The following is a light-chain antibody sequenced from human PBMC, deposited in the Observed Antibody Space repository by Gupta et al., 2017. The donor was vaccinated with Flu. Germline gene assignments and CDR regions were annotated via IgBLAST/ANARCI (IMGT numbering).Light chain of an antibody. CDR2: GAS. CDR3: QQYDSTPWT. J-gene: IGKJ1*01. CDR1: QSVLYSSNNKNY. Sequence: NGKSSQSVLYSSNNKNYLAWYQQKPGQAPKLLIYGASTRESGVPERFSGSGSGTDFTLTISSLQAEDVAVYYCQQYDSTPWTFGQGTKVEIK. V-gene: IGKV4-1*01.